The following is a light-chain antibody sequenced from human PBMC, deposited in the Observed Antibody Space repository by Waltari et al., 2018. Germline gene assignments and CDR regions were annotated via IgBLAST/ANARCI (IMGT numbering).Light chain of an antibody. CDR3: CSYGVGSTLI. CDR1: SSDVGNYNF. J-gene: IGLJ2*01. Sequence: QSALTQPASVSGSPGQSITISCTGTSSDVGNYNFVSWYQQRPGKAPKLIIYGVNTWPSGVSNRFSGSKSGTTAALTISGLQAEDEADYYCCSYGVGSTLIFGGGTKLTVL. V-gene: IGLV2-23*02. CDR2: GVN.